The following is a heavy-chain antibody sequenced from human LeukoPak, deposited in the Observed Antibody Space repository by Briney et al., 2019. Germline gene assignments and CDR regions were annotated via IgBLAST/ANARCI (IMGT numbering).Heavy chain of an antibody. D-gene: IGHD1-26*01. CDR1: GFTFSSYA. V-gene: IGHV3-64*01. CDR3: AREISGSYYDYFDY. CDR2: ISSNGGST. Sequence: GGSLRFSCAASGFTFSSYAMHWVRQAPGKGLEYVSAISSNGGSTYYANSVKGRFTISRDNSKNTLYLQMGSLRAEDMAVYYRAREISGSYYDYFDYWGQGTLVTVSS. J-gene: IGHJ4*02.